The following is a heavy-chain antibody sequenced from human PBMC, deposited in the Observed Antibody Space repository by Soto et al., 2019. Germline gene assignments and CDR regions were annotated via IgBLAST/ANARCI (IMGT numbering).Heavy chain of an antibody. J-gene: IGHJ4*02. CDR2: IYYSGST. D-gene: IGHD3-16*01. Sequence: SETLSLTCTVSGGSISSYYWSWIRQPPGKGLEWIGYIYYSGSTNYNPSLKSRFAISVDTSKNQFSLKLSFVTAADTAVYYCARGWGYYFDYWGPGTLVTVSS. CDR1: GGSISSYY. CDR3: ARGWGYYFDY. V-gene: IGHV4-59*01.